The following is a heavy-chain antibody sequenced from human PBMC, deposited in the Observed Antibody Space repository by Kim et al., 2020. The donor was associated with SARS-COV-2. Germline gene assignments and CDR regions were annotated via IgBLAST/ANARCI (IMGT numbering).Heavy chain of an antibody. CDR1: QFTFSSYD. Sequence: GGSLRLSCEASQFTFSSYDMSWVRQAPGKGLEWVSTISGGGDSTYYPDSVKGRFTISRDNSKNTLYLQMNSLRAEDTAVYYCAKMYLADPKRYRGYGYWGKGTLVTVSS. CDR2: ISGGGDST. V-gene: IGHV3-23*01. CDR3: AKMYLADPKRYRGYGY. D-gene: IGHD5-12*01. J-gene: IGHJ4*02.